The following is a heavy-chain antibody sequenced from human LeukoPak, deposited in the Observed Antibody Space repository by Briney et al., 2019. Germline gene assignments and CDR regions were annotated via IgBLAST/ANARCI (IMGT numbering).Heavy chain of an antibody. CDR3: ARDEYGSGSFDY. D-gene: IGHD3-10*01. CDR1: GFIFSSYA. Sequence: GGSLRLSCAASGFIFSSYAMSWVRQAPGKGLEWVSSISGSGDSTYFADSVKGRLTISRDNSKNTLYLQMNSLRAEDTAVYYCARDEYGSGSFDYWGQGTLVTVSS. V-gene: IGHV3-23*01. CDR2: ISGSGDST. J-gene: IGHJ4*02.